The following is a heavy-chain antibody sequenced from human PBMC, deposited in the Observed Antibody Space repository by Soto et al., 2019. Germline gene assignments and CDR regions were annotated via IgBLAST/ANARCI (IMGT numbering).Heavy chain of an antibody. CDR1: GFTFSSYA. CDR2: IGGSGGST. V-gene: IGHV3-23*01. D-gene: IGHD3-22*01. CDR3: RSDSSGYFHFDY. J-gene: IGHJ4*02. Sequence: VGSLRLSCAASGFTFSSYAMSWVRQAPGKGLEWVSAIGGSGGSTYYADSVKGRFTISRDNSKNTLYLQMNSLRAEDTAVYYCRSDSSGYFHFDYWGQGTLVTVSS.